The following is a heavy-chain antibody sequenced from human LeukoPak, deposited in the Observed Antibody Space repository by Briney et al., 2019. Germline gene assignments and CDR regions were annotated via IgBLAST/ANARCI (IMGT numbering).Heavy chain of an antibody. CDR1: GGTFSSYA. CDR3: ARLTVAGYFDY. D-gene: IGHD6-19*01. Sequence: SVKVSCKASGGTFSSYAISWVRQAPGQVLEWMGRIIPILGIANYAQKFQGRVTITADKSTSTAYMELSSLRSEDTAVYYCARLTVAGYFDYWGQGTLVTVSS. V-gene: IGHV1-69*04. CDR2: IIPILGIA. J-gene: IGHJ4*02.